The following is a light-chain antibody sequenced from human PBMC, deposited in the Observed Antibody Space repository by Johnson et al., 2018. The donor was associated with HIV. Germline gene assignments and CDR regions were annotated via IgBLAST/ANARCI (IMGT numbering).Light chain of an antibody. CDR3: GTWDNSLSTGGV. Sequence: QSVLTQPPSVSAAPGQKVTISCYGSSSNIGNNYVSWYQQLPGTAPKLLIYENNKRPSGIPDRFSGSKSGPSATLGITGLQTGDEADYYCGTWDNSLSTGGVFGTGTKVTVL. CDR1: SSNIGNNY. J-gene: IGLJ1*01. V-gene: IGLV1-51*02. CDR2: ENN.